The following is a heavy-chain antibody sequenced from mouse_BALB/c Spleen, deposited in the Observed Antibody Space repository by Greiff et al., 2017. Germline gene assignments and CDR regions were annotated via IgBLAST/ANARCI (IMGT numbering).Heavy chain of an antibody. CDR1: GYTFTSYW. D-gene: IGHD1-1*01. V-gene: IGHV1-5*01. J-gene: IGHJ4*01. CDR3: TNYYGSSYEAMDY. Sequence: VQLQQSGTVLARPGASVKMSCKASGYTFTSYWMHWVKQRPGQGLEWIGAIYPGNSDTSYNQKFKGKAKLTAVTSTSTAYMELSSLTNEDSAVYYCTNYYGSSYEAMDYWGQGTSVTVSS. CDR2: IYPGNSDT.